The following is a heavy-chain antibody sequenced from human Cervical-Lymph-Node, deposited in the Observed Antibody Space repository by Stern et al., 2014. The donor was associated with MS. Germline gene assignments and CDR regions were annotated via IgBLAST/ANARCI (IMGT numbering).Heavy chain of an antibody. J-gene: IGHJ4*02. V-gene: IGHV3-48*01. Sequence: EVQLVESGGGLVQPGGSLRLSCAASGFTFSSYSMNWVRQAPGKGLEWVSYISSSSSTIYYADSVKGRFTISRDNAKNSLYLQMNSLRAEDTAVYYCAREINYGIDYWGQGTLVTVSS. CDR3: AREINYGIDY. D-gene: IGHD4-11*01. CDR2: ISSSSSTI. CDR1: GFTFSSYS.